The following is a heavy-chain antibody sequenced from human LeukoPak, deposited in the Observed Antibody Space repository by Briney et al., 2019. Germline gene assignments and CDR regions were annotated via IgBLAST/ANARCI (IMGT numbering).Heavy chain of an antibody. CDR1: GYTFTTYA. J-gene: IGHJ6*03. V-gene: IGHV7-4-1*02. CDR2: INTNTGNP. D-gene: IGHD6-13*01. CDR3: ARVGYPVYYYYMDV. Sequence: GASVKVSCKASGYTFTTYAMNWVRQAPGQGLEWMGWINTNTGNPRYAQGFTGRFVFSLDTSVSTAYLQISSLKAEDTAVYYCARVGYPVYYYYMDVWGKGTTVTVSS.